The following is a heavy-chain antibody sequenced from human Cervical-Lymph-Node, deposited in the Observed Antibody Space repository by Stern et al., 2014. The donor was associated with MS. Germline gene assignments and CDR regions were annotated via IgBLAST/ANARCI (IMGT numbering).Heavy chain of an antibody. D-gene: IGHD4-11*01. J-gene: IGHJ4*02. CDR2: IYHSGYT. V-gene: IGHV4-38-2*02. CDR3: ARDSYSDYAETTFDY. CDR1: GYSFSSEYY. Sequence: QVQLQESGPGLVKPSETLSLTCTVSGYSFSSEYYWGWIRQTPGKGLEWIGSIYHSGYTSYNPSLKSRVTLSVDTSKNHFSLSLSSVTAADTAVYYCARDSYSDYAETTFDYWGQGILVTVSS.